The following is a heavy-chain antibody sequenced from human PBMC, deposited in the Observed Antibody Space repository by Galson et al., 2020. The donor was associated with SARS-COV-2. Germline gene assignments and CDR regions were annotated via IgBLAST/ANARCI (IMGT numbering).Heavy chain of an antibody. D-gene: IGHD1-26*01. CDR2: IWSDGNNK. CDR3: TPTIIVPGTLDY. V-gene: IGHV3-33*01. CDR1: GFTFSTYA. Sequence: GGSLRLSCAASGFTFSTYAMHWVRQAPGKGLEWVAVIWSDGNNKYYADSVKGRFTISRDNSKSTVDLQMTSLKAEDTAVYYCTPTIIVPGTLDYWGQGTLVSVSS. J-gene: IGHJ4*02.